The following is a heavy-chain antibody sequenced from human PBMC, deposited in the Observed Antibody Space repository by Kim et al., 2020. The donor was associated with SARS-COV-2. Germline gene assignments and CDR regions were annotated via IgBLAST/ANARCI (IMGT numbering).Heavy chain of an antibody. D-gene: IGHD6-19*01. J-gene: IGHJ3*02. CDR3: ARESVTGTDAFDI. Sequence: GGSLRLSCAPSGFTFSSYEINWVRQAPGKGLEWVSYISESGTSTYYADSVKGRFTISRDNAKNSLFLQMNSLRAEDMAVYYCARESVTGTDAFDIWGQGTLVTVSS. CDR2: ISESGTST. V-gene: IGHV3-48*03. CDR1: GFTFSSYE.